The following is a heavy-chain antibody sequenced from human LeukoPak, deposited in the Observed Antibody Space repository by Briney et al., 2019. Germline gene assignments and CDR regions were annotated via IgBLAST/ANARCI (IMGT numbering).Heavy chain of an antibody. CDR3: ARQDFGSGILPGY. CDR1: GGSISSYY. V-gene: IGHV4-59*08. D-gene: IGHD3-10*01. J-gene: IGHJ4*02. Sequence: SETLSLTCTVSGGSISSYYWSWIRQPPGKGLEWIGYIYYGGSTNYNPSLKSRVTISVDTSKSHFSLKLSSVTAADMAVYYCARQDFGSGILPGYWGQGTLVTVSS. CDR2: IYYGGST.